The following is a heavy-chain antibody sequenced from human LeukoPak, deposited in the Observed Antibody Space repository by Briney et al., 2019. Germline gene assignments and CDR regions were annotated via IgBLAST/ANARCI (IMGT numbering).Heavy chain of an antibody. CDR2: IYYSGST. CDR1: GGSISSGDYY. J-gene: IGHJ3*02. Sequence: PSQTLSLTCTVSGGSISSGDYYWSWIRQPPGKGLEWIGYIYYSGSTYYNPSLKSRVTISVDTSKNQFSLKLSSVTAADTAVYYCARVPTYDFWSGTRWYDAFDIWGQGTMVTVSS. D-gene: IGHD3-3*01. CDR3: ARVPTYDFWSGTRWYDAFDI. V-gene: IGHV4-30-4*08.